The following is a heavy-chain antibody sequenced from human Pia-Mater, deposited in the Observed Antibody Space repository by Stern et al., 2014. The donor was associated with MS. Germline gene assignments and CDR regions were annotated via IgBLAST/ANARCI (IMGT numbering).Heavy chain of an antibody. CDR3: ARMMGSGYRHYFDY. CDR2: IDWNDKT. Sequence: QITLKESGPALVKPTQTLTLTCTFSGFSLVTSGVRVSWIRQPPGKALEWLARIDWNDKTFYNTSLMTRLTISKDTSKNQVVLIMTNVDPVDTATYYCARMMGSGYRHYFDYWGQGTPVTVS. J-gene: IGHJ4*02. V-gene: IGHV2-70*04. CDR1: GFSLVTSGVR. D-gene: IGHD3-3*01.